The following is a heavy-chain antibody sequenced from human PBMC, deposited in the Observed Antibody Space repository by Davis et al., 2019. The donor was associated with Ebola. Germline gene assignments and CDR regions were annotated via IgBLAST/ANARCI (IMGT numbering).Heavy chain of an antibody. CDR3: ARDDRTVTLSEDGMDV. D-gene: IGHD4-11*01. CDR2: IWYDGSNK. CDR1: GFTFSTYG. V-gene: IGHV3-33*01. J-gene: IGHJ6*02. Sequence: GESLKISCAASGFTFSTYGMHWVRQAPGKGLEWVAVIWYDGSNKYYADSVKGRFTISRDNSKNTLYLQMNSLRVEDTAVYYCARDDRTVTLSEDGMDVWGQGTTVTVSS.